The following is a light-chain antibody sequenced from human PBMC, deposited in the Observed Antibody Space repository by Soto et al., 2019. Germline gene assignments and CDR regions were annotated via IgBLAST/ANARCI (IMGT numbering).Light chain of an antibody. CDR2: GAS. CDR1: QSVNSN. J-gene: IGKJ1*01. V-gene: IGKV3-15*01. Sequence: EIVMTQSPVTLSVSPGERATLSCRASQSVNSNLAWYQQKPGQAPRLLIYGASTRAIGIPARFSGSGSGTEFTLIISSLQSEDFAVYYCQQYNKWPLWTFGQGTKVEIK. CDR3: QQYNKWPLWT.